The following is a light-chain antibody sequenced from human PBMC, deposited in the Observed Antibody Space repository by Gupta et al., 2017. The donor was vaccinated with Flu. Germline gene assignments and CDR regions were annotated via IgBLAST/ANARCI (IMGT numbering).Light chain of an antibody. CDR2: LGS. Sequence: DIVVTQSPLSLSVSLGEPASITCRSSESLLHSNGYDYLDWYLQRPGQSPQLLIYLGSDRASGVPDRFSGSGSGTEFILKISRVEPEDAGVYYCMQALQTPPWTFGQGTXLEIK. V-gene: IGKV2-28*01. CDR1: ESLLHSNGYDY. CDR3: MQALQTPPWT. J-gene: IGKJ1*01.